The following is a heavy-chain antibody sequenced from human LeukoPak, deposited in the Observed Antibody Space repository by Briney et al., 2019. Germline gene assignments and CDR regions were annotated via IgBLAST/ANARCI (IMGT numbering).Heavy chain of an antibody. CDR2: ISSSSSYI. V-gene: IGHV3-21*01. CDR1: ELTFSGYA. J-gene: IGHJ4*02. CDR3: ARDNPAGY. Sequence: PGGSLRLSCAASELTFSGYAMNWVRQAPGKGLEWVSSISSSSSYIYYADSVKGRFTISRDNAKNSLYLQMNSLRAEDTAVYYCARDNPAGYWGQGTLVTVSS. D-gene: IGHD3-10*01.